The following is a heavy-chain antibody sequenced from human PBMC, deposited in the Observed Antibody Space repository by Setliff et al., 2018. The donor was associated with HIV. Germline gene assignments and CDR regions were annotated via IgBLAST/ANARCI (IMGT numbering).Heavy chain of an antibody. D-gene: IGHD6-19*01. CDR2: INAGDDNT. V-gene: IGHV1-3*01. CDR3: ARGSCSGCYLSDY. J-gene: IGHJ4*02. Sequence: ASVKVSCKASGYTFTDYYIHWVRQAPGQGLEWMGYINAGDDNTRYSQKFQGRVTITRDTSANTAYMELSSLRSEDTAVYYCARGSCSGCYLSDYWGLGTLVTVSS. CDR1: GYTFTDYY.